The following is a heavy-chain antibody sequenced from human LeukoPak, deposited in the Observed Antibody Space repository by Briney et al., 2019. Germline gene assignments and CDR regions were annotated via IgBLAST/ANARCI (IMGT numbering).Heavy chain of an antibody. CDR2: IKQDASEK. Sequence: GGSLRLSCAASGFTFSNYWMSWVRQAPGKGLEWVANIKQDASEKYYVDSVKGRFTISRDNAKNSLNLQMNSLRAEDTAVYYCARNREGSSYPVDYWGQGTLVTVSS. CDR3: ARNREGSSYPVDY. CDR1: GFTFSNYW. J-gene: IGHJ4*02. V-gene: IGHV3-7*01. D-gene: IGHD1-26*01.